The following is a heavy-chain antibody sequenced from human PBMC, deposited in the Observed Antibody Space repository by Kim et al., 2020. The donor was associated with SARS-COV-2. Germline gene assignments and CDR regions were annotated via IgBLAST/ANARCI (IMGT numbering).Heavy chain of an antibody. CDR3: AKSYDTLIGGYFYGMDV. CDR2: ISGSGSST. CDR1: GLTFSSYV. J-gene: IGHJ6*02. D-gene: IGHD3-9*01. Sequence: GGSLRLSCAASGLTFSSYVMAWVRQAPGKGLEWVSSISGSGSSTYHADSVKGRFTTSRDNSKNALYLQMNSLRAEDTAVYYCAKSYDTLIGGYFYGMDVWGQGTTVTVSS. V-gene: IGHV3-23*01.